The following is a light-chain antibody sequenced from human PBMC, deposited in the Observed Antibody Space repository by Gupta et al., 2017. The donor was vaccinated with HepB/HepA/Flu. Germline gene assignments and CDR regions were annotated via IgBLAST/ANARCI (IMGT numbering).Light chain of an antibody. J-gene: IGKJ4*01. CDR1: QNVLYSSNDKTF. CDR2: WAS. V-gene: IGKV4-1*01. CDR3: QQNYTTSFT. Sequence: VLTQSPDSLAVSLGERATINCKSSQNVLYSSNDKTFLAWYQQKPGQPPKLLIYWASTRESGVPYRFSGSGSGTDFTLTISSLQTEDFAVYYCQQNYTTSFTFGRGTKVDIK.